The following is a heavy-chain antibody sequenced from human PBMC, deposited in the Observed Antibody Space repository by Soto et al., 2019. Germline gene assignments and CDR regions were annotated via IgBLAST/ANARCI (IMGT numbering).Heavy chain of an antibody. Sequence: SGPTLVDPTHTLTLTCTFSGFSLSTSGVGVGWIRQPPGKALEWLALIYWDDDKRYSPSLKSRLTITKDTSKTQVVLTMTNMDPVDTATYYCARFNYDDSSGYYYLVFFDYWGQGTLVTFSS. CDR3: ARFNYDDSSGYYYLVFFDY. CDR2: IYWDDDK. J-gene: IGHJ4*02. D-gene: IGHD3-22*01. V-gene: IGHV2-5*02. CDR1: GFSLSTSGVG.